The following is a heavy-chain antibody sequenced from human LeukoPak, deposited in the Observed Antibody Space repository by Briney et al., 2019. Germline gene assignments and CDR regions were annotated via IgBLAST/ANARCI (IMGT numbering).Heavy chain of an antibody. V-gene: IGHV1-2*02. CDR2: INPNSGGT. J-gene: IGHJ4*02. CDR3: ARLGYCSGGSCSPPCD. CDR1: GYTFTGYY. Sequence: ASVKVSCKASGYTFTGYYMHWVRQAPGQGLEWMGWINPNSGGTNYAQKFQGRVTMTRDTSISTAYMELSRLRSGDTAVYYCARLGYCSGGSCSPPCDWGQGTLVTVSS. D-gene: IGHD2-15*01.